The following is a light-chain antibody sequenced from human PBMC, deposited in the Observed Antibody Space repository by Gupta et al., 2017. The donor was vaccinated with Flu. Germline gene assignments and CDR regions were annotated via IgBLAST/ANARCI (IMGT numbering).Light chain of an antibody. CDR3: GTWDSSLSAWV. CDR1: SSNIENNY. J-gene: IGLJ3*02. V-gene: IGLV1-51*02. CDR2: ENN. Sequence: QSVLTQPPSVSAAPGQKVTISCSGSSSNIENNYVSWYQQLPGTAPQLLIYENNRRPSGIPDRFSGSKSDTSATLGITRLQTGDEADYYCGTWDSSLSAWVFGGGTKLTVL.